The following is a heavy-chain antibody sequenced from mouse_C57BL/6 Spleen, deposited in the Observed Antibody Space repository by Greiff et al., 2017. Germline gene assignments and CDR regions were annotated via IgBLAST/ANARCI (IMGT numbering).Heavy chain of an antibody. CDR2: IYPGDGDT. J-gene: IGHJ3*01. V-gene: IGHV1-82*01. CDR3: ARSSYYGSSAWFAY. CDR1: GYAFSSSW. Sequence: QVQLQQSGPELVKPGASVKISCKASGYAFSSSWMNWVKQRPGKGLEWIGRIYPGDGDTNYNGKFKGKATLTADKSSSTAYMQLSSLTSEDSAVYFCARSSYYGSSAWFAYWGQGTLVTVSA. D-gene: IGHD1-1*01.